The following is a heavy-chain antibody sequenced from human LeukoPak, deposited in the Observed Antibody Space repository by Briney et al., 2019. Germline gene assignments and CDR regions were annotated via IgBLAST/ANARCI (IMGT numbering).Heavy chain of an antibody. D-gene: IGHD1-26*01. Sequence: PSETLSLTCAVYGESFSGYYWSWIRQPPGKGLEWIGEINHSGSTNYNPSLKSRVTISVDTSKNQFSLKLSSVPAADTAVYYCARGLIVGATPFDYWGQGTLVTVSS. CDR3: ARGLIVGATPFDY. V-gene: IGHV4-34*01. CDR1: GESFSGYY. J-gene: IGHJ4*02. CDR2: INHSGST.